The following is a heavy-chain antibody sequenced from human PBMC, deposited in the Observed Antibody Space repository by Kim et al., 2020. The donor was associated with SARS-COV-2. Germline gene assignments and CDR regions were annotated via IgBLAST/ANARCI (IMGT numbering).Heavy chain of an antibody. CDR2: IYPDDSDV. Sequence: GESLKISCMVSGYRFTDYWIGWVRQLSGKGLEWVGIIYPDDSDVKYNPSFQGHVTISADRSIDTAYLQWNSLKASDTAIYYCVRHYGIGEFLTLSFDYWGQGPLVTVSS. D-gene: IGHD2-21*01. CDR1: GYRFTDYW. J-gene: IGHJ4*02. CDR3: VRHYGIGEFLTLSFDY. V-gene: IGHV5-51*01.